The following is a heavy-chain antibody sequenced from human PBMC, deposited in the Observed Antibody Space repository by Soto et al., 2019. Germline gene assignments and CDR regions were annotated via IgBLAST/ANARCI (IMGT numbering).Heavy chain of an antibody. CDR1: GESFSGYF. CDR2: VNHGGGT. CDR3: ARGREQWLKSGPFDF. V-gene: IGHV4-34*02. D-gene: IGHD6-19*01. J-gene: IGHJ5*01. Sequence: QVQVQQWGAGLLKPSETLSLICAVYGESFSGYFWSWLRQSPGKGPEWIGEVNHGGGTNYNPSLESRVTISVDTSKKQFVLQMTSVTAADTAGYYCARGREQWLKSGPFDFWGQGSLVAVSS.